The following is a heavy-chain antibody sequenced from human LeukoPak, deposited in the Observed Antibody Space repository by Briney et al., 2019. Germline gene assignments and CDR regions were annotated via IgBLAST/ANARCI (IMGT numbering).Heavy chain of an antibody. J-gene: IGHJ5*02. Sequence: PSETLSLTCTVSGGSISSSSYYWGWIRQPPGKGLEWIGRIYYSGSTYYNPALKSRVTISVDTSKNQFSLKLSSVTAADTAVYYCARHDITTAGLDWFDPWGQGTLVTVSS. V-gene: IGHV4-39*01. CDR2: IYYSGST. D-gene: IGHD1-20*01. CDR3: ARHDITTAGLDWFDP. CDR1: GGSISSSSYY.